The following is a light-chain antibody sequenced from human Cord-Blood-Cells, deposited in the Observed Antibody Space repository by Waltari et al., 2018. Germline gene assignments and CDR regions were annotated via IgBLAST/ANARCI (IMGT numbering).Light chain of an antibody. J-gene: IGKJ5*01. CDR2: AAS. CDR1: KSISSY. V-gene: IGKV1-39*01. Sequence: DIQMTQSPYSLSVSVGDRVTITSRESKSISSYLNWYQQKPGKAPTLQIYAASSLQSGVPSRFSGSGSGTDFTLTISNLQPEDFATYYCQQSYSTPTFGQGTRLEIK. CDR3: QQSYSTPT.